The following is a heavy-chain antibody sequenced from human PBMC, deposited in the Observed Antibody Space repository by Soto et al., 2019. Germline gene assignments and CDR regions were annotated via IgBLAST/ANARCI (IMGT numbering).Heavy chain of an antibody. J-gene: IGHJ4*02. D-gene: IGHD4-17*01. CDR2: INPSGGPT. Sequence: ASVKVSCKASGYTFTSYDINWVRQATGQGLEWMGIINPSGGPTSYAEKFQGRVTITRDTSTSTVYMELSSLRSEDTAVYYCAREVEMTTDTRNPFDYWGQGTLVTV. CDR3: AREVEMTTDTRNPFDY. V-gene: IGHV1-46*01. CDR1: GYTFTSYD.